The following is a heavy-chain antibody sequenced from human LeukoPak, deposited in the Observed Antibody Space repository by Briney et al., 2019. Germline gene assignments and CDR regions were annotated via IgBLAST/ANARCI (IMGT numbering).Heavy chain of an antibody. CDR2: ISYRSSDI. Sequence: PGGSLRLSCAASGFTLSSYNMKWVRQAPGKGLEWVSSISYRSSDIEYADSVRGRFTISGDNAKQSLYLQMSGLRAEDTAVYYCARVYSSSWYSGYLYMDLWGKGTTVTVSS. J-gene: IGHJ6*03. CDR1: GFTLSSYN. CDR3: ARVYSSSWYSGYLYMDL. V-gene: IGHV3-21*01. D-gene: IGHD6-13*01.